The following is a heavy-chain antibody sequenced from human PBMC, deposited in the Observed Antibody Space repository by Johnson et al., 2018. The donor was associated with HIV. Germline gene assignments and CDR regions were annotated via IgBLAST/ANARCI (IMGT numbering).Heavy chain of an antibody. J-gene: IGHJ3*01. V-gene: IGHV3-30*04. CDR1: GFTFNSYA. CDR2: ISYDGSNK. Sequence: VQLVESGGGVVQPGRSLRLSCAASGFTFNSYALHWVRQAPGKGLEWVAIISYDGSNKYYADSVKGRFTISRDNAKNTLYLQMNSLRAEDTDVYYCARDFGLGVLSYETVDAFDFWGPGTLVTVSS. CDR3: ARDFGLGVLSYETVDAFDF. D-gene: IGHD3-16*02.